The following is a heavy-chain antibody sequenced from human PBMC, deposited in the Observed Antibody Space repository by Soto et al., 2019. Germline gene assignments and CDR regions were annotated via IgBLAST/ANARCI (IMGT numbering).Heavy chain of an antibody. Sequence: GGSLRLSCAASGFFFSSYAMSWVRQAPGKGLEWVSVIYTGDTTDYADSVKGRFTISRDNSKNTVYLQMNSLRADDTAVYYCAREAYYSSGYYQYYFDYWGQGPLVTVSS. D-gene: IGHD3-22*01. CDR1: GFFFSSYA. CDR2: IYTGDTT. V-gene: IGHV3-53*01. J-gene: IGHJ4*02. CDR3: AREAYYSSGYYQYYFDY.